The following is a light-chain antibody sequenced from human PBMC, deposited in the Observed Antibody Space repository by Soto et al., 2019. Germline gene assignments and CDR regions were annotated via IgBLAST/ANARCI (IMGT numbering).Light chain of an antibody. CDR2: AVS. J-gene: IGKJ1*01. V-gene: IGKV3-20*01. CDR3: QQYTYALWT. CDR1: QSVSDSQ. Sequence: EIVLTQSPGTLSLSPGERATLSCRTSQSVSDSQLAWYQQKPGQAPRLLIYAVSTRATTIPDRFSGSGSGTDFTLTINRLEPEDVAVYYCQQYTYALWTFGQGTKVEIK.